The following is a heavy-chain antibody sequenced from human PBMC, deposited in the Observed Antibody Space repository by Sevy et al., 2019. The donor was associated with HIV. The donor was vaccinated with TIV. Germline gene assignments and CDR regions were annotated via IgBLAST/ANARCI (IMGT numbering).Heavy chain of an antibody. CDR1: GGTFSSYA. V-gene: IGHV1-69*13. D-gene: IGHD6-6*01. Sequence: ASVKVSCKASGGTFSSYAISWVRQAPGQGLEWMGGIIPIFGTANYAQKFQGRVTITADESTSTAYVELSSLRSEDTAVYYCARESSSSYGDWFDPWGQGTLVTVSS. J-gene: IGHJ5*02. CDR2: IIPIFGTA. CDR3: ARESSSSYGDWFDP.